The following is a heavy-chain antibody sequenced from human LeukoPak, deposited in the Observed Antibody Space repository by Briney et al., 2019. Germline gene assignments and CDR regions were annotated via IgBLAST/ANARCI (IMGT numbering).Heavy chain of an antibody. CDR2: IYHSGST. J-gene: IGHJ3*02. Sequence: SETLSLTCAVSGGSISSSNWWSWVRQPPGKGLEWIGEIYHSGSTNYNPSLKSRVTISVDKSKNQFSLKLSSVTAADTAVYYCARDSSWFLYDSSGSDAFDIWGQGTMVTVSP. D-gene: IGHD3-22*01. V-gene: IGHV4-4*02. CDR3: ARDSSWFLYDSSGSDAFDI. CDR1: GGSISSSNW.